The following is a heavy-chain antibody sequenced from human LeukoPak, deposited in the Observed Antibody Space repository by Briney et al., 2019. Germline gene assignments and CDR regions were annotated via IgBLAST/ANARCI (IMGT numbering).Heavy chain of an antibody. V-gene: IGHV4-39*07. J-gene: IGHJ4*02. Sequence: PSETLSLTCTVSGGSISSSSYYWGWIRQPPGKGLEWIGSIYYSGSTNYNPSLKSRVTISVDTSKNQFSLKLSSVTAADTAVYYCAGTDYYDSSGLKFDYWGQGTLVTVSS. CDR3: AGTDYYDSSGLKFDY. CDR2: IYYSGST. CDR1: GGSISSSSYY. D-gene: IGHD3-22*01.